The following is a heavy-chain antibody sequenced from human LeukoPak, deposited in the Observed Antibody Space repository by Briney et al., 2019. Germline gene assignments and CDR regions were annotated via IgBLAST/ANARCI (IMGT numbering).Heavy chain of an antibody. CDR2: VWYDGTKK. D-gene: IGHD2-15*01. V-gene: IGHV3-33*08. CDR3: VRDRRHCSGGSCPVLDY. Sequence: PGGSLRLSCAASGFTFSTYDMHWVRQAPGKGLEWVAVVWYDGTKKNYADSVKGRFTISRDNSKNMQYLQINSLRVGDTAIYYCVRDRRHCSGGSCPVLDYWGQGTLVTVSS. J-gene: IGHJ4*02. CDR1: GFTFSTYD.